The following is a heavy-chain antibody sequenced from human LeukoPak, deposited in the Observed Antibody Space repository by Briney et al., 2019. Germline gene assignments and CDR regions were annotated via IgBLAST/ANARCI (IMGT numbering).Heavy chain of an antibody. CDR2: IYPGDSDT. J-gene: IGHJ6*03. CDR3: ARYLGAVLTPGYYYYMDV. CDR1: GYSFTSYW. V-gene: IGHV5-51*04. D-gene: IGHD3-10*01. Sequence: GESLKISCKGSGYSFTSYWIGWVRQMPGKGLEWMGIIYPGDSDTRYSPSFQGQVTISADKPISTAYLQWSSLKASDTAMYYCARYLGAVLTPGYYYYMDVWGKGTTVTVSS.